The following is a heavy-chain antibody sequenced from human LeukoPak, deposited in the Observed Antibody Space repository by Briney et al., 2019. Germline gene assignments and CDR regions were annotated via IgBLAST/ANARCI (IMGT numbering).Heavy chain of an antibody. V-gene: IGHV3-30*04. D-gene: IGHD5-12*01. CDR3: ARDVSGYDGFDY. J-gene: IGHJ4*02. Sequence: PGRSLRLSCAASGFTFSSYAMHWVRQAPGKGLEWVAVISYDGSNKYYADSVKGRFTISRDNSKNTLYLRMNSLRAEDTAVYYCARDVSGYDGFDYWGQGTLVTVSS. CDR1: GFTFSSYA. CDR2: ISYDGSNK.